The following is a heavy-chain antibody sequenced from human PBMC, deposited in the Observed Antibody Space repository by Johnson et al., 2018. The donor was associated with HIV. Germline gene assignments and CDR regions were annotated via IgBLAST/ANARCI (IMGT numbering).Heavy chain of an antibody. V-gene: IGHV3-23*04. CDR1: GFTFDDYV. J-gene: IGHJ3*02. Sequence: VQLVESGGGVARPGGSLRLSCEASGFTFDDYVMTWVRQPPGKGLEWVSAISGSGGSTYYADSVKGPFTISRDNSKNTLYLQLSSLRSEDTAVYYCARDSGVPGNDAFDIWGQETMVTVSS. D-gene: IGHD3-10*01. CDR3: ARDSGVPGNDAFDI. CDR2: ISGSGGST.